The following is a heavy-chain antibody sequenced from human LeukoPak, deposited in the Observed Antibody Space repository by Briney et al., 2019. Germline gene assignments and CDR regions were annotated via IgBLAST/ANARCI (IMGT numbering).Heavy chain of an antibody. D-gene: IGHD3-3*01. CDR2: VYTGGSN. CDR1: GGSISGYF. J-gene: IGHJ4*02. V-gene: IGHV4-4*07. Sequence: SETLSLTCSVSGGSISGYFWSWIRQPAGKGLEWIGRVYTGGSNNYNPSLKSRVTISLDTSRSQFSLKLTSVTAADTAVYYCARDPVLEHYFDYWGQGTLVTVSS. CDR3: ARDPVLEHYFDY.